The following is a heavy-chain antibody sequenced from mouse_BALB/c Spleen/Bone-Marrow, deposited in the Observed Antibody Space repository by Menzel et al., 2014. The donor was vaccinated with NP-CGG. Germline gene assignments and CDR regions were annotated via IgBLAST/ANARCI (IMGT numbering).Heavy chain of an antibody. V-gene: IGHV3-6*02. CDR1: GYSITSGYY. Sequence: DVKLVESGPGLVKPSQSLSLTCSVTGYSITSGYYWNWIRQFPGNKLEWMGDISYDGSNNYNPSLKNRISITRDTSKNQFFLRLNSVTTEDTATYYCARRFYWGQGTLVTVSA. CDR2: ISYDGSN. CDR3: ARRFY. J-gene: IGHJ3*01.